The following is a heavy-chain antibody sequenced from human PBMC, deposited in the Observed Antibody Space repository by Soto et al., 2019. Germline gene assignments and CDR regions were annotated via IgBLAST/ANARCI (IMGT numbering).Heavy chain of an antibody. J-gene: IGHJ6*02. D-gene: IGHD3-22*01. CDR2: ISGSGGST. Sequence: GGSLRLSCAASGSPFINYAMSWVRQAPGKGLEWVSAISGSGGSTYYADSVNGRFTISRDNTKNTLYLQMNSLRADDTAVYYCAKVHYYDGSGSYHYYGMDVWGQGTTVTVSS. V-gene: IGHV3-23*01. CDR3: AKVHYYDGSGSYHYYGMDV. CDR1: GSPFINYA.